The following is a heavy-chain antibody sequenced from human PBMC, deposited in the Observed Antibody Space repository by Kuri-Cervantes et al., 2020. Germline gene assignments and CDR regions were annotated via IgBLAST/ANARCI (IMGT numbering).Heavy chain of an antibody. Sequence: GGSLRLSCAASGFTFSIYALHWVRQAPGKGLEWVAIISDGGGNAYYADSVKGRFTISRDNAKNSLYLQMNSLRDEDTAVYYCARDGEVVVAAYYFDYWGQGTLVTVSS. V-gene: IGHV3-30-3*01. D-gene: IGHD2-15*01. CDR2: ISDGGGNA. J-gene: IGHJ4*02. CDR1: GFTFSIYA. CDR3: ARDGEVVVAAYYFDY.